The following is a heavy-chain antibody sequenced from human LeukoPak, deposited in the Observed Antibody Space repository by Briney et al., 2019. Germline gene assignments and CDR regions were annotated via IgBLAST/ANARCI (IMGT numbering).Heavy chain of an antibody. CDR3: AKVGESGGVWKYYFDY. V-gene: IGHV3-23*01. CDR1: GFTFSSYA. D-gene: IGHD2-8*02. J-gene: IGHJ4*02. CDR2: ISGGGGST. Sequence: GGSLRLSCAASGFTFSSYAMSWVRQARGKGLEWVSAISGGGGSTYYTDSVKGRFTISRDNSKNTLYLQMNSLRAEDTAVYYCAKVGESGGVWKYYFDYWGQGTLVTVSS.